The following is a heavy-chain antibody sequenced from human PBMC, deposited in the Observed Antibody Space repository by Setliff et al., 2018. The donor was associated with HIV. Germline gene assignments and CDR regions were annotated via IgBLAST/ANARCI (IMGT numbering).Heavy chain of an antibody. Sequence: PGGSLRLSCAASGFAVSGNYMSWVRQAPGKGLEWVSVIYVGDTTYYADSVKGRFTISRDNSKNTLSLQMNSLRAEDTAVYYCAKTREINNFWSGIDYWGQGTLVTVSS. CDR2: IYVGDTT. CDR1: GFAVSGNY. J-gene: IGHJ4*02. V-gene: IGHV3-53*01. D-gene: IGHD3-3*01. CDR3: AKTREINNFWSGIDY.